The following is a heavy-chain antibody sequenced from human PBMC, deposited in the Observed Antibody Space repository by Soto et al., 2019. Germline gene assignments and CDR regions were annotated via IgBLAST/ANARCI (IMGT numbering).Heavy chain of an antibody. CDR2: FDPEDGET. J-gene: IGHJ3*02. Sequence: VASVKVSCKVSGYTLTELSMHWVRQAPGKGLEWMGGFDPEDGETIYAQKFQGRVTMTEDTSTDTAYMELSSLRSEDTAVYYCATDPRLSGTYCSGGSCSIGGAFDIWGQGTMVTVSS. CDR1: GYTLTELS. V-gene: IGHV1-24*01. D-gene: IGHD2-15*01. CDR3: ATDPRLSGTYCSGGSCSIGGAFDI.